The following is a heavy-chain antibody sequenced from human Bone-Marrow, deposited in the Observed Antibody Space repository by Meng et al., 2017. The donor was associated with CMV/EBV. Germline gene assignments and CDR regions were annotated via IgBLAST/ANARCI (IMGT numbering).Heavy chain of an antibody. D-gene: IGHD2-21*01. CDR3: AKDEGDWSWYFDL. J-gene: IGHJ2*01. CDR2: ISGSGVST. CDR1: GFTFSSYA. Sequence: ETLSLTCAAPGFTFSSYAMSWVRQAPGKGLEWVSTISGSGVSTYYADSVKGRFTISRDNSKNTLYLQMNSLRAEDTAVFYCAKDEGDWSWYFDLWGRGTLVTVSS. V-gene: IGHV3-23*01.